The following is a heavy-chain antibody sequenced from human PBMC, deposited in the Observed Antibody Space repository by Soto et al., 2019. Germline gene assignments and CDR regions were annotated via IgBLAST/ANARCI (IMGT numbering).Heavy chain of an antibody. V-gene: IGHV3-30*04. CDR1: GFTFRNFA. CDR2: ITFDGRNK. J-gene: IGHJ4*02. CDR3: TRDLLAGHDVY. D-gene: IGHD5-12*01. Sequence: ESGGGVVQPGRSLRLSCAASGFTFRNFAMHWVRQAPGKGLEWLALITFDGRNKYYADSVKGRFTISRDTSKNTLYLQMNTLRIDDTAVYFCTRDLLAGHDVYWGQGTLVTVSS.